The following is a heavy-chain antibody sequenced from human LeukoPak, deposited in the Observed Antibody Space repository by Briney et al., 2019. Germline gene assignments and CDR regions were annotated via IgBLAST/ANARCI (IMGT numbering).Heavy chain of an antibody. CDR1: GFTFSNYG. CDR3: AKGLYSSSSSAFDI. D-gene: IGHD6-6*01. CDR2: IRYDGSNK. V-gene: IGHV3-30*02. J-gene: IGHJ3*02. Sequence: GGSLRLSCAASGFTFSNYGMHWVRQAPGKGLEWVAFIRYDGSNKYYADSVKGRFTISRDNSKNTLYLQMNSLRAEDTAVYYCAKGLYSSSSSAFDIWGQGTMVTVSS.